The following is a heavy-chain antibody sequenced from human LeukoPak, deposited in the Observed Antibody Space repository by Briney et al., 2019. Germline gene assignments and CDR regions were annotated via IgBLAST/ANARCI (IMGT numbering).Heavy chain of an antibody. Sequence: ASVKVSCKTSGYTFTDSYMHWVRQAPGQGLEWMGWINPNSGGTNYAQKFQGRVTMTRDTSISTAYMELTRLRSDDTAVYYCARRKRIAAAGSSTYYYYYYMDVWGKGTTVTISS. D-gene: IGHD6-13*01. CDR3: ARRKRIAAAGSSTYYYYYYMDV. V-gene: IGHV1-2*02. CDR2: INPNSGGT. J-gene: IGHJ6*03. CDR1: GYTFTDSY.